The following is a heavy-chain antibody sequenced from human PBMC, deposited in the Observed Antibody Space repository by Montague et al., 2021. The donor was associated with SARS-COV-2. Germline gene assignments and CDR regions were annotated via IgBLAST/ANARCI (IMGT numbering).Heavy chain of an antibody. CDR2: XDWDDDK. CDR1: GFSLSTSGMC. J-gene: IGHJ3*02. Sequence: PALVKPTQTLTLTCTFSGFSLSTSGMCVSWIRQPPGKALEWLARXDWDDDKYYSTSLKTRLTISKDTSKNQVVLTMTNMDPVGTATYYCARIQATVNAFDIWGQGTMVTVSS. CDR3: ARIQATVNAFDI. D-gene: IGHD4-17*01. V-gene: IGHV2-70*11.